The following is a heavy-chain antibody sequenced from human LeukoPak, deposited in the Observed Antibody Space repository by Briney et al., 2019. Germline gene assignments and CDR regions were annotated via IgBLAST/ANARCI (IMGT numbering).Heavy chain of an antibody. CDR2: MYHSGTT. Sequence: SQTLSLTCAVSGGSIGSGGYSWSWLRQPPGKGLEWIGYMYHSGTTHYNPSLKSRVTISVDTSKNQFSLKLRSVTAADTAGYYCARQREVTTTYYYYYGMDVWGHGTTVTVSS. V-gene: IGHV4-30-2*03. CDR1: GGSIGSGGYS. D-gene: IGHD4-17*01. CDR3: ARQREVTTTYYYYYGMDV. J-gene: IGHJ6*02.